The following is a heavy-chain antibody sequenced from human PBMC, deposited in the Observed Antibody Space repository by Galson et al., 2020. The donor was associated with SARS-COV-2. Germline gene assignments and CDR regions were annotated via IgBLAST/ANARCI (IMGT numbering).Heavy chain of an antibody. D-gene: IGHD5-18*01. Sequence: SETLSLTCSVSGDSISRNNYHWAWIRQPPGQGLEWIGTVYYTGNTYYNPSLKSRVSISVDTSKNQFSLSLNSVTAADRAVYYCARAAVETAMSSLVPTFDYWGQGTLVTVSS. CDR1: GDSISRNNYH. CDR2: VYYTGNT. CDR3: ARAAVETAMSSLVPTFDY. J-gene: IGHJ4*02. V-gene: IGHV4-39*07.